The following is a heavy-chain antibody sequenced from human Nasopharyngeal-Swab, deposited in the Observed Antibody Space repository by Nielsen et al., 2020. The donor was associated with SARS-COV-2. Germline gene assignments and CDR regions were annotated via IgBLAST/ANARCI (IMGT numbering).Heavy chain of an antibody. V-gene: IGHV3-11*06. CDR1: GFIFSDYY. J-gene: IGHJ4*02. Sequence: GESLKISCEASGFIFSDYYMTWIRQAPGKGLDWGSYISSGSSYTNYADSVRVRFTLSRDNAKNSLYLQMNRLRAEDTAIYYCARYSTYCSGGTCYNPLHYWGQGTLVTVSS. D-gene: IGHD2-15*01. CDR3: ARYSTYCSGGTCYNPLHY. CDR2: ISSGSSYT.